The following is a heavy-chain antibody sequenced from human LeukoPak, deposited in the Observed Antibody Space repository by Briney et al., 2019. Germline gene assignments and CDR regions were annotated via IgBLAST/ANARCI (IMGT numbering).Heavy chain of an antibody. V-gene: IGHV4-39*01. Sequence: KSSETLSLTCTVSGGSISSSSYYWGWVRQPPGKGLEWIGSISYSGRTYDSPSLESRLTMSVDTSKRQFSLKLTSVTAADTAVYYCARSTTYVDAFDIWGQGTMVTVSS. J-gene: IGHJ3*02. CDR1: GGSISSSSYY. CDR2: ISYSGRT. D-gene: IGHD1-1*01. CDR3: ARSTTYVDAFDI.